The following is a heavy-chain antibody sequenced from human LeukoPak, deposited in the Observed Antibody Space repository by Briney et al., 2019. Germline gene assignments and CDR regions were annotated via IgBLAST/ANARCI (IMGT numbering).Heavy chain of an antibody. CDR1: GFTFSSYG. CDR2: ISGSGGST. V-gene: IGHV3-23*01. J-gene: IGHJ5*02. Sequence: GGSLRLSCAASGFTFSSYGMSWVRQAPGKGLDWVSVISGSGGSTYYADSVKGRFTISRDNSKNTLYLQMNSLRAEDTAVYYCAGSSWEDWFDPWGQGTLVTVSS. D-gene: IGHD6-13*01. CDR3: AGSSWEDWFDP.